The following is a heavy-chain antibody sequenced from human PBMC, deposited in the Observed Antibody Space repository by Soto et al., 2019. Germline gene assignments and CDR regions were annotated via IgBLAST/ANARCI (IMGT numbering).Heavy chain of an antibody. CDR3: ARAGGETDYYYVMEV. V-gene: IGHV1-46*01. CDR1: GYAFSNYY. J-gene: IGHJ6*02. Sequence: QVQLVQSGAEVKKPGASVKVSCKASGYAFSNYYMHWVRQAPGHGLEWMGIINPSGGTTTYTQKFQARVTMTRDTSTSTVFMELSSLRSDDTAVYYCARAGGETDYYYVMEVRGRGTTVTVSS. D-gene: IGHD7-27*01. CDR2: INPSGGTT.